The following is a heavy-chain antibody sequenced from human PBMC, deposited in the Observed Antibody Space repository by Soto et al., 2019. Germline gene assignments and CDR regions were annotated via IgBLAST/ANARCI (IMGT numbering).Heavy chain of an antibody. V-gene: IGHV3-30*04. J-gene: IGHJ6*02. D-gene: IGHD5-12*01. CDR1: GFTFSSYA. Sequence: GGSLRLSCAASGFTFSSYAMHWVRQAPGKGLEWVAVISYDGSNKYYADSVKGRFTISRDNSKNTLYLQMNSLRAEDTAVYYCAKDRYSGYDSYYYYGMDVWGQGTTVTVS. CDR3: AKDRYSGYDSYYYYGMDV. CDR2: ISYDGSNK.